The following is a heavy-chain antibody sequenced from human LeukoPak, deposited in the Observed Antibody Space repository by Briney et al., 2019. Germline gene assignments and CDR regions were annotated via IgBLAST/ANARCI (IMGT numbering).Heavy chain of an antibody. D-gene: IGHD5-18*01. V-gene: IGHV3-30*02. J-gene: IGHJ6*03. CDR1: GFTFSSYG. CDR3: AKDRVDTASYYYYYYMDV. Sequence: GGSLRLSCAASGFTFSSYGLHWVRQAPAKRLACVASIRHDGSNKYDADSVKGRFTISRDNSKNTLYLQMNSLRAEDTAVYYCAKDRVDTASYYYYYYMDVWGKGTTVTVPS. CDR2: IRHDGSNK.